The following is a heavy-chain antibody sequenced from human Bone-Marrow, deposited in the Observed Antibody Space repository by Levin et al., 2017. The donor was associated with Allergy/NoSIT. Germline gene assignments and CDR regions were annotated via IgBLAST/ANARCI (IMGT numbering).Heavy chain of an antibody. V-gene: IGHV3-23*01. J-gene: IGHJ5*02. CDR3: AKGSWVGVVGPTRWCDP. D-gene: IGHD1-26*01. Sequence: GGSLRLSCAASGFTSSSYAINWVRQAPGKGLEWISGISGGGGSTYYAASVKGRFTIPRDNPKNTLYLQMSGVGGEDRAVGYCAKGSWVGVVGPTRWCDPWGQGTLVTVSA. CDR1: GFTSSSYA. CDR2: ISGGGGST.